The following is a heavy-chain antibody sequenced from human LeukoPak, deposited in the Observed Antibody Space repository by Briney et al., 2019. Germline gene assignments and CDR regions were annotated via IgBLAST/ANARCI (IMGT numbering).Heavy chain of an antibody. D-gene: IGHD2-15*01. CDR1: GGSFSGYY. J-gene: IGHJ4*02. CDR3: ARRRVVAAKGGLNY. Sequence: PSETLSLTCAVYGGSFSGYYWSWIRQPPGKGLEWIGEINHSGGTNYNPSLKSRVTISVDTSKNQFSLKLSSVTAADTAVYYCARRRVVAAKGGLNYWGQGTLVTVSS. V-gene: IGHV4-34*01. CDR2: INHSGGT.